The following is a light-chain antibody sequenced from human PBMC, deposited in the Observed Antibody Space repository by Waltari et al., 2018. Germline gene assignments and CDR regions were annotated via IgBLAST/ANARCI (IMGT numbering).Light chain of an antibody. CDR2: EAS. CDR1: EDITNY. J-gene: IGKJ5*01. V-gene: IGKV1-33*01. CDR3: PQYHDLPT. Sequence: DIQMTQSPSSLSASVGDRVTITCQATEDITNYLNWYQQKPGKAPKLLIYEASNLETGVPSRFSGSGSGTDFTFAISSLQPEDVATYYCPQYHDLPTFGQGTRLAIK.